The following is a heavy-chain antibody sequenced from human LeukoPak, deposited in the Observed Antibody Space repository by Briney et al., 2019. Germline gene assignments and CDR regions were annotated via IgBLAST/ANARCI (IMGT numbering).Heavy chain of an antibody. CDR2: INPNSGGT. D-gene: IGHD4-17*01. V-gene: IGHV1-2*02. Sequence: GASVKVSCKASGYTFTGYYMHWVRQAPGQGLEWMGWINPNSGGTNYAQKFQGRVTMTRDTSISTAYMELSRLRSDDTAVYYCARVLTVTSRDYYYYTDVWGKGTTVTVSS. CDR3: ARVLTVTSRDYYYYTDV. CDR1: GYTFTGYY. J-gene: IGHJ6*03.